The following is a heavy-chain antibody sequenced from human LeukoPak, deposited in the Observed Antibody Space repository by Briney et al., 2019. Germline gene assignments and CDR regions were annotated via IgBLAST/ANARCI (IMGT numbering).Heavy chain of an antibody. D-gene: IGHD6-6*01. CDR2: IYTSGST. CDR1: GGSISSYY. Sequence: SETLSLTCTVSGGSISSYYWSWIRQPAGKGLEWIGRIYTSGSTNYNPSLKSRVTMSVDTSKNQFSLKLSSVTAADTAVYYCARELYSSSSGRWFDPWGQGTLVTVSS. J-gene: IGHJ5*02. V-gene: IGHV4-4*07. CDR3: ARELYSSSSGRWFDP.